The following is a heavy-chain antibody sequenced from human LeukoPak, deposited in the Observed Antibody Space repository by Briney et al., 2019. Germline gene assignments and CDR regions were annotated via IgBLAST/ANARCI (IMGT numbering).Heavy chain of an antibody. CDR3: ARGGPLLRYFDWPTDEDAFDI. D-gene: IGHD3-9*01. CDR2: INPNSGGT. J-gene: IGHJ3*02. Sequence: ASLKVSCKASGYTFTGYYMHWVRQAPGQGLEWMGWINPNSGGTNYAQKFQGRVTMTRDTSISTAYMELSRLRSDDTAVYYCARGGPLLRYFDWPTDEDAFDIWGQGTMVTVSS. CDR1: GYTFTGYY. V-gene: IGHV1-2*02.